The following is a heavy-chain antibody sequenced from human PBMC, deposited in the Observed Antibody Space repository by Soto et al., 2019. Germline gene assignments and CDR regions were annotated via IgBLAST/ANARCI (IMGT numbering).Heavy chain of an antibody. D-gene: IGHD3-9*01. J-gene: IGHJ4*02. V-gene: IGHV1-69*01. CDR3: ARGRYDILTGYYRGYYFDY. CDR1: GGTFSSYA. Sequence: QVQLVQSGAEVKKPGSSVKVSCKASGGTFSSYAISWVRQAPGQGLEWMGGIIPIFGTANYAQKFQGRVTITADESTSTAYMELSSLRSADTAVYYCARGRYDILTGYYRGYYFDYWGQGTLVTVSS. CDR2: IIPIFGTA.